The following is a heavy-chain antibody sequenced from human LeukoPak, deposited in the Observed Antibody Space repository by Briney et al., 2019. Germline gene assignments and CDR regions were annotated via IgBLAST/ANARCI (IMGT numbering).Heavy chain of an antibody. CDR2: INTNTGNP. Sequence: GASAKVSCKASGYTFTSYAMNWVRQAPGQGLEWMGWINTNTGNPTYAQGFTGRFVFSLDTSVSTAYLQISSLKAEDTAVYYCARDPVEVAAPYYYYYMDVWGKGTTVTVSS. J-gene: IGHJ6*03. CDR3: ARDPVEVAAPYYYYYMDV. V-gene: IGHV7-4-1*02. CDR1: GYTFTSYA. D-gene: IGHD2-15*01.